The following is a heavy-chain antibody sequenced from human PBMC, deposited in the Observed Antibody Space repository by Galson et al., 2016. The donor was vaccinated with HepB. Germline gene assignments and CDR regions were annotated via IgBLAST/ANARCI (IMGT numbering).Heavy chain of an antibody. CDR1: GFSLNTNGMC. D-gene: IGHD1-20*01. CDR3: ARSVITGRADY. CDR2: IDYDDDK. J-gene: IGHJ4*02. V-gene: IGHV2-70*17. Sequence: PALVKPTQTLTLTCAFSGFSLNTNGMCVNWIRQSPGKALEWLARIDYDDDKFYTTSLKTRLTISKDTSKNQGVLTMTNMDPVDTATYYCARSVITGRADYWGQGILVTVSS.